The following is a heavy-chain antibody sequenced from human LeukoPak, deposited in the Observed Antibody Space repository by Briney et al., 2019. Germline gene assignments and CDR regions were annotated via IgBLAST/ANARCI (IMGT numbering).Heavy chain of an antibody. D-gene: IGHD3-9*01. Sequence: PGGSLRLSCAASGFTFNTYWMGWVRQAPGKGLEWVANIKQDGSEKYYVDSVTGRFTISRDNAKNSLFLQMDSLRAEDTAVYYCARDRDYDILTGYIQPLDYWGQGTLVTVSS. CDR1: GFTFNTYW. V-gene: IGHV3-7*01. CDR3: ARDRDYDILTGYIQPLDY. J-gene: IGHJ4*02. CDR2: IKQDGSEK.